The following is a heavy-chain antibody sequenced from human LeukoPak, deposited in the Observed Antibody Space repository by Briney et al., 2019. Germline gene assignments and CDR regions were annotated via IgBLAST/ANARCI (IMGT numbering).Heavy chain of an antibody. Sequence: PSETLSLTCTVSGGSICSYYWSWIRQPPGKGLESIGYIYYSGSTNSNPSLKSRVTISVDTSKNQFSLKLSSVTAADTAVYYCARIGVGKAFDYWGQGTLVTVSS. CDR1: GGSICSYY. CDR2: IYYSGST. D-gene: IGHD2-15*01. CDR3: ARIGVGKAFDY. V-gene: IGHV4-59*01. J-gene: IGHJ4*02.